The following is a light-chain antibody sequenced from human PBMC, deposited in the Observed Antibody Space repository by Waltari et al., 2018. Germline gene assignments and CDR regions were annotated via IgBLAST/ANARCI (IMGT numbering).Light chain of an antibody. CDR1: SSNIGSIY. V-gene: IGLV1-47*01. J-gene: IGLJ2*01. CDR3: AAWDDSLGGVV. Sequence: QSVLTPPPSASGTPGQRVTISCSGSSSNIGSIYVYWYQQLPGSAPKLLISRDNQRRSWIPYRFSGSKSGTSASLASSGLRSEDEADYYGAAWDDSLGGVVFGGGTKLTVL. CDR2: RDN.